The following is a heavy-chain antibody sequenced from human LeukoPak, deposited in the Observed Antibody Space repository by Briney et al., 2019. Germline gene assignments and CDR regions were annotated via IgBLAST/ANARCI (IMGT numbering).Heavy chain of an antibody. D-gene: IGHD3-10*01. CDR2: IYYSGST. J-gene: IGHJ4*02. CDR3: ARVLTYGSRTYYFDY. Sequence: SQTLSLTCTVSGGSINSGSYYWSWIRQPAGKGLEWIGYIYYSGSTNYNPSLKSRVTISLDTSKNQFSLKLSSVTAADTAVYYCARVLTYGSRTYYFDYWGQGTLVTVSS. CDR1: GGSINSGSYY. V-gene: IGHV4-61*10.